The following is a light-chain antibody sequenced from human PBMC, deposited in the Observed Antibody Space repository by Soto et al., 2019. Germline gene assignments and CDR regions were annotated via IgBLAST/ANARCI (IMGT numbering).Light chain of an antibody. J-gene: IGKJ1*01. V-gene: IGKV3-15*01. CDR2: GAS. CDR3: QQFNNWPPEWT. CDR1: QSVSSN. Sequence: EIVLTQSPPTLSVSQLERVPLXLRASQSVSSNLAWYQQKPGQAPRLLIFGASTRATGIPDRFSGSGSGTEFTLTISSLESEDFAVYYCQQFNNWPPEWTFGQGTKVDIK.